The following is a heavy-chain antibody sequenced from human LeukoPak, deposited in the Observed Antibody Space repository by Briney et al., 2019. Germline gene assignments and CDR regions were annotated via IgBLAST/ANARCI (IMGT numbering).Heavy chain of an antibody. CDR3: ARGPVVAATGDYYYYYGMDV. V-gene: IGHV1-69*13. J-gene: IGHJ6*02. CDR2: IIPIFGTA. Sequence: SVKVSCKASGGTFSIYAISWVRQAPGQGLEWMGGIIPIFGTANYAQKFRGRVTITADESTSTAYMELSSLRSEDTAVYYCARGPVVAATGDYYYYYGMDVWGQGTTVTVSS. CDR1: GGTFSIYA. D-gene: IGHD2-15*01.